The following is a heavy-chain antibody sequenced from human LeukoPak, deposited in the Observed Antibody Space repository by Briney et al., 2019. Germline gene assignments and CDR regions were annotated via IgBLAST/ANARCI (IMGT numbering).Heavy chain of an antibody. CDR1: GGSISSSSYY. Sequence: SEALSLTCTVSGGSISSSSYYWGWIRQPPGKGLEWIGTIYYSGSTYYNPSLKSRVTISVDTSKNQISLKLSSVTAADTAVYYCASRYDYSNYIDYWGQGTLVTVSS. V-gene: IGHV4-39*01. CDR2: IYYSGST. J-gene: IGHJ4*02. D-gene: IGHD4-11*01. CDR3: ASRYDYSNYIDY.